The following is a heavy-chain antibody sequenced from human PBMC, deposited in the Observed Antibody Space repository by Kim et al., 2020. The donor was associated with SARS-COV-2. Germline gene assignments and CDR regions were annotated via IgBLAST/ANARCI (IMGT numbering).Heavy chain of an antibody. CDR1: GFSFSSYV. CDR3: AQQLVRPNYKGMDV. CDR2: IWNDGSEK. Sequence: GGSLRLSCAASGFSFSSYVMHWVRQAPGKGLVWVALIWNDGSEKYYVDSVKGRFTISRDNSKNMLYLQMNSLRAEDTAVYYCAQQLVRPNYKGMDVWGQWTTVTVSS. V-gene: IGHV3-33*01. J-gene: IGHJ6*02. D-gene: IGHD6-13*01.